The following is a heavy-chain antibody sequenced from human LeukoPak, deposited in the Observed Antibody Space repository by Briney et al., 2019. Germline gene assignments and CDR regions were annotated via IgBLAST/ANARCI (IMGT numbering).Heavy chain of an antibody. CDR1: GFTFDDYA. D-gene: IGHD3-22*01. Sequence: GGSLRLSCAASGFTFDDYAMHWVRQAPGKGLEWVSGISWNSGSIGYADSVKGRFTISRDNAKNSLYLQMNSLRAEDTALYYCAKVGYYDSSGYYLSAFDIWGQGTTVTVSS. J-gene: IGHJ3*02. CDR2: ISWNSGSI. V-gene: IGHV3-9*01. CDR3: AKVGYYDSSGYYLSAFDI.